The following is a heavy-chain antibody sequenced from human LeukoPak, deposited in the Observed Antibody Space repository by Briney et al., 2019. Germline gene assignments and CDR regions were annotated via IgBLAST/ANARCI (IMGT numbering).Heavy chain of an antibody. Sequence: PSETLSLTCTISGGSISSGDYYWSWIRQPPGKGLEWIGYIYYSGSTYYNPSLKSRVTISVDTSKNRFSLKLSSVTAADTAVYFCATHNSGYGSGNDAFDIWGQGTMVTVSS. CDR2: IYYSGST. J-gene: IGHJ3*02. V-gene: IGHV4-30-4*08. CDR3: ATHNSGYGSGNDAFDI. CDR1: GGSISSGDYY. D-gene: IGHD3-10*01.